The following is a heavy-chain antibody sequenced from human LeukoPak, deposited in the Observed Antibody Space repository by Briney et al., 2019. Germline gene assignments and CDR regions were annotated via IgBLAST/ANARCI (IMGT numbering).Heavy chain of an antibody. Sequence: SETLSLTCAVYGGSFSGYYWSRIRHPPGNGLECNGEINHSGITNYNPSLKSRVTISVDTSKNQFSLKLSFVTAADTAVYYCARGRHCSSTSCYAPPTNYYYYYYMDVWGKGTTVTVSS. J-gene: IGHJ6*03. D-gene: IGHD2-2*01. V-gene: IGHV4-34*01. CDR1: GGSFSGYY. CDR3: ARGRHCSSTSCYAPPTNYYYYYYMDV. CDR2: INHSGIT.